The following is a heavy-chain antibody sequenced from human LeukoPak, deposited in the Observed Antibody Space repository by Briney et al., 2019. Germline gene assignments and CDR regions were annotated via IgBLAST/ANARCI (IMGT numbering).Heavy chain of an antibody. V-gene: IGHV3-23*01. CDR2: LSAGTESS. D-gene: IGHD3-22*01. CDR1: GFSIRTFG. CDR3: AKFYDFDSRGYYSD. J-gene: IGHJ4*02. Sequence: GGSLRLSCASSGFSIRTFGMTWVRQAAGKGLEWVSTLSAGTESSYYADAVKGRFTVSGGYSKNTLYLLMTNVRANDSAVYYCAKFYDFDSRGYYSDWGQGTLVAVSS.